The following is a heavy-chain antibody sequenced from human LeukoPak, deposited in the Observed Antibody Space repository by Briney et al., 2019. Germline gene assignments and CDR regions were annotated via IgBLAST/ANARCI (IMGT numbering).Heavy chain of an antibody. V-gene: IGHV5-51*01. J-gene: IGHJ3*02. D-gene: IGHD3-10*01. CDR2: IYPDDSDI. CDR1: GYSFTDYW. Sequence: GESLKISCKRSGYSFTDYWIGWVRQMPGEGLQWMGIIYPDDSDIRYSPSFQGQVTISADKSIITAYLQWSSLKPSDTAMYYCARHGRGSRSPNAFDIWGQGTMVTVSS. CDR3: ARHGRGSRSPNAFDI.